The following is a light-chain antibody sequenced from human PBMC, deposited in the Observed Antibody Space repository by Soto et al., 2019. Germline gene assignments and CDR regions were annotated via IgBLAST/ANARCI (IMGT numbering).Light chain of an antibody. V-gene: IGKV1-39*01. J-gene: IGKJ3*01. CDR3: PQSYSTLYS. CDR1: QTIIRY. CDR2: AAS. Sequence: DIQMTQSPSSLSASVGDRVTITCRASQTIIRYLNWYQQKVGRAPNLLIYAASSLQSGVPSRFSGNGSGIEFTLTISSLQPEDFATYYFPQSYSTLYSFGPGTKVEIK.